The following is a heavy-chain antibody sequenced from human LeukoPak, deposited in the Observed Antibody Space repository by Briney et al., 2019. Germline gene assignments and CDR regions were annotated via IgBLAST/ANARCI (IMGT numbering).Heavy chain of an antibody. V-gene: IGHV3-7*03. CDR2: IKQDGSEK. Sequence: PGGSLRLSCAASGFTFSSYWMSWVRQAPGKGLEWVANIKQDGSEKYYVDSVKGRFTISRDNAKNSLYLQMNSLRAEDTAVYYCARDGTYSNIYYYYYGMDVWGQGTTVTVSS. D-gene: IGHD4-11*01. J-gene: IGHJ6*02. CDR3: ARDGTYSNIYYYYYGMDV. CDR1: GFTFSSYW.